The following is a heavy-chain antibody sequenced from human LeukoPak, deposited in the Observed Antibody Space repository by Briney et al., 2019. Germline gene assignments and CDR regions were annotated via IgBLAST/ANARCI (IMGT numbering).Heavy chain of an antibody. CDR1: GDSVSVHY. J-gene: IGHJ4*02. Sequence: PSETLSLSCTVSGDSVSVHYWWAWIRQPPGKGLEWIGYSYHSGTPTSYNPSLKSRATISIDASRNQFSLKLISVTAADTAVYYCARDSRGGGPDFDYWGQGILVTVSS. CDR3: ARDSRGGGPDFDY. D-gene: IGHD3-16*01. CDR2: SYHSGTPT. V-gene: IGHV4-59*02.